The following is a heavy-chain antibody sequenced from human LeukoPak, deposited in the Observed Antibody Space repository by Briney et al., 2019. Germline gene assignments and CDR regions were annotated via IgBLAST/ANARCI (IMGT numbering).Heavy chain of an antibody. CDR2: ISGSGVNT. J-gene: IGHJ3*02. CDR3: AKGSVPVVAMNAFEI. CDR1: GFTFSSYA. V-gene: IGHV3-23*01. Sequence: GGSLRLSCAASGFTFSSYAMSWVRQAPGKGLERVSVISGSGVNTYYADSVKGRFTISRDNSKNTLFLQMNSLRAEDTAVYYCAKGSVPVVAMNAFEIWGQGTMVTVSS. D-gene: IGHD2-2*01.